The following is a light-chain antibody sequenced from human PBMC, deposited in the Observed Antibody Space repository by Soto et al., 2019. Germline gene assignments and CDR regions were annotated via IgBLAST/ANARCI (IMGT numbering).Light chain of an antibody. CDR1: QSISGY. CDR3: QQSYSIPT. V-gene: IGKV1-39*01. Sequence: DIQMTQSPSSLFASVGDRVAITFRASQSISGYLNWYQPKPGKAPRLLIFGATILQSGVPLRLSGSGSGTDFTLTISSLQPEDLATYYCQQSYSIPTFGQGTKVDI. J-gene: IGKJ1*01. CDR2: GAT.